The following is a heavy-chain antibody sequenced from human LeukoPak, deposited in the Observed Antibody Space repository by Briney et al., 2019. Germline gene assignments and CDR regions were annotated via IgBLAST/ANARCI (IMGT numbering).Heavy chain of an antibody. Sequence: GGSLRVSCAASGFTFSSYAMSWVRQAPGKGLEWVSGITGSGDRTFYGDSVRGRFTMSRDNSKNTVYLQMNSLRVDDTAVYYCARRDIVVVVSASDYWGQGTLVTVSS. CDR3: ARRDIVVVVSASDY. D-gene: IGHD2-15*01. V-gene: IGHV3-23*01. CDR2: ITGSGDRT. CDR1: GFTFSSYA. J-gene: IGHJ4*02.